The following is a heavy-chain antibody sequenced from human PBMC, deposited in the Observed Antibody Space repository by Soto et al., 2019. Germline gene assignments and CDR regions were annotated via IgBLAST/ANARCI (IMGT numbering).Heavy chain of an antibody. V-gene: IGHV3-30-3*01. Sequence: VGSLRLSCAASGFTFSSYAMHWVRQAPGKGLEWVAVISYDGSNKYYADSVKGRFTISRDNSKNTLYLQMNSLRAEDTAVYYCACGYILTYNWGQGTLVTVSS. CDR2: ISYDGSNK. CDR1: GFTFSSYA. CDR3: ACGYILTYN. D-gene: IGHD3-9*01. J-gene: IGHJ4*02.